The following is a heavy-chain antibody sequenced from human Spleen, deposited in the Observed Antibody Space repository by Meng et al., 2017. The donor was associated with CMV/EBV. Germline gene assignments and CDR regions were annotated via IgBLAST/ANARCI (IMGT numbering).Heavy chain of an antibody. CDR1: GGTFSNYA. Sequence: KAAGGTFSNYAITWVRQAPGQGLEWLGGIIPVRGIANYPQRFQGRVTITADKSTTTAYMELSSLRSEDTAVYYCARGIYQIFWDWFDPWGQGTLAPSPQ. CDR2: IIPVRGIA. V-gene: IGHV1-69*10. CDR3: ARGIYQIFWDWFDP. J-gene: IGHJ5*02. D-gene: IGHD2/OR15-2a*01.